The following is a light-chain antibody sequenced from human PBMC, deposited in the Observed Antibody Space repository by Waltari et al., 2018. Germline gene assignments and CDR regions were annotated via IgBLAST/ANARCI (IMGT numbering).Light chain of an antibody. CDR3: QSYDGTLNAWV. J-gene: IGLJ3*02. Sequence: QSVLTQPPSVSGAPGQRVTISCTGSRSNIGAGYDVHWYQQLPGTAPKLLIHGDINRPSGVPDRFSGSRSGTSASLAITGLQAEDEADYYCQSYDGTLNAWVFGGGTKLTVL. CDR1: RSNIGAGYD. V-gene: IGLV1-40*01. CDR2: GDI.